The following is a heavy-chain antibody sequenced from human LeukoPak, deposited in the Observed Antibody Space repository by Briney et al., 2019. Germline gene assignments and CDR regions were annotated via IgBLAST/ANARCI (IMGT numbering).Heavy chain of an antibody. V-gene: IGHV4-59*01. CDR1: GGSISSDY. Sequence: SQTLSLTCTVSGGSISSDYWSWIRQRPGPGLDWIGYIYYIWSTNYNPSLKSRVTISVDTSKNQFSMKLSSVTVADTDVYYCARVPYGSGSYCDYWGQGTLVTVSS. CDR3: ARVPYGSGSYCDY. J-gene: IGHJ4*02. D-gene: IGHD3-10*01. CDR2: IYYIWST.